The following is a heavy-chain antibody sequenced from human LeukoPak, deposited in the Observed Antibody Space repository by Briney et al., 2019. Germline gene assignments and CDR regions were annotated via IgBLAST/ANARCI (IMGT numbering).Heavy chain of an antibody. Sequence: ASETLSLTCTVSGGSISSGSYYWSWIRQPARKGLEWIGRIYTSGSTNYNPSLKGRVTISVDTSKNQFSLKLSSVTAADTAVYYCARHSSSITNLGVLPSNWFDPWGQGTLVTVSS. D-gene: IGHD3-3*01. CDR3: ARHSSSITNLGVLPSNWFDP. J-gene: IGHJ5*02. V-gene: IGHV4-61*02. CDR2: IYTSGST. CDR1: GGSISSGSYY.